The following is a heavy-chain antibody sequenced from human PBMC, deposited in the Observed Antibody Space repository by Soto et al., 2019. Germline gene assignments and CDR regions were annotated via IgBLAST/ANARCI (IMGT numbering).Heavy chain of an antibody. J-gene: IGHJ4*02. V-gene: IGHV3-48*01. CDR3: ATQRYGGLGY. CDR1: AFTFSSYS. CDR2: ISSTGNTI. Sequence: EVQLVESGGGLVQPGGSLRLSCAASAFTFSSYSMNWVCQAPGKGLEWVSYISSTGNTIYYADSVKGRFTISRDNAKNSLYLQMNSLRAEDTAVYYCATQRYGGLGYWGQGTLVTVSS. D-gene: IGHD3-9*01.